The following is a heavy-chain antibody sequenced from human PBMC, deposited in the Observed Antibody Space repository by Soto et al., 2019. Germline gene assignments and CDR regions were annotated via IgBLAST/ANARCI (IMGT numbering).Heavy chain of an antibody. Sequence: ASVKVSCKTSGYSFTNYGIHGVRQSPLQRLEWMGWISAGNGQTKYSQRFQGRVTITRDTSASTAQMELSSLTSEDTGVFYCARGSSSWENYYFYGLDVWGQGTTVTVSS. J-gene: IGHJ6*02. CDR1: GYSFTNYG. CDR3: ARGSSSWENYYFYGLDV. V-gene: IGHV1-3*01. CDR2: ISAGNGQT. D-gene: IGHD6-13*01.